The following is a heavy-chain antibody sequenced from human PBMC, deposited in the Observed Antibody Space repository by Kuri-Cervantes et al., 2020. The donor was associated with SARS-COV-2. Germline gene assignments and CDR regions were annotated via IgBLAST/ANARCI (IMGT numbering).Heavy chain of an antibody. V-gene: IGHV3-23*03. J-gene: IGHJ6*02. Sequence: GESLKISCAASGFTFSSYAMSWVRQAPGKGLEWVSVIYSGGSSTYYADSVKGRFTISRDNSKNTLYLQVNSLRAEDTAVYYCAKGPYYDFLSGYYTTGLFDYYGMDVWGQGTTVTDSS. CDR2: IYSGGSST. D-gene: IGHD3-3*01. CDR3: AKGPYYDFLSGYYTTGLFDYYGMDV. CDR1: GFTFSSYA.